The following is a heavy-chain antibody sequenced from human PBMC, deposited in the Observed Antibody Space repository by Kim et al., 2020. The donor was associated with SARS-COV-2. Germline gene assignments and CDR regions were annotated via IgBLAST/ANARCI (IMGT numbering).Heavy chain of an antibody. CDR3: ARGAVAGTSGGTNWFDP. J-gene: IGHJ5*02. V-gene: IGHV1-3*01. D-gene: IGHD6-19*01. CDR2: INAGNGNT. CDR1: GYTFTSYA. Sequence: ASVKVSCKAFGYTFTSYALHWVRQAPGQRLEWMGWINAGNGNTKYSQKFQGRVTMTRGTSASTGYMELSSLRSEDTAVYYCARGAVAGTSGGTNWFDPWGQGTLVTVSS.